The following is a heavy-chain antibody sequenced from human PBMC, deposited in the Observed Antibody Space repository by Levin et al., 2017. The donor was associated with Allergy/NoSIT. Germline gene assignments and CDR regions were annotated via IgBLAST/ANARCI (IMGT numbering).Heavy chain of an antibody. Sequence: GASVKVSCKVSGYTLTELSMHWVRQAPGKGLEWMGGFDPEDGETIYAQKFQGRVTMTEDTSTDTAYMELSSLRSEDTAVYYCATATIGYCSSTSCYWVRFDPWGQGTLVTVSS. CDR3: ATATIGYCSSTSCYWVRFDP. CDR1: GYTLTELS. J-gene: IGHJ5*02. CDR2: FDPEDGET. V-gene: IGHV1-24*01. D-gene: IGHD2-2*01.